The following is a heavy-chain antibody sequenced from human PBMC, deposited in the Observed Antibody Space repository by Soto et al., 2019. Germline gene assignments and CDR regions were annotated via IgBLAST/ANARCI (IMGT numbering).Heavy chain of an antibody. CDR2: ISGSGDNT. V-gene: IGHV3-23*01. CDR1: GFTFSSYA. D-gene: IGHD2-15*01. Sequence: EVQLLESGGGLVQPGESLRLSCAASGFTFSSYAMNWVRQAPGKGLEWVSTISGSGDNTYYADSVKGRFTISRDNSKNTLYLQMNSLRAEDTALYYCTKVGGTSLPPIPVDYWGQGTQVTVSS. J-gene: IGHJ4*02. CDR3: TKVGGTSLPPIPVDY.